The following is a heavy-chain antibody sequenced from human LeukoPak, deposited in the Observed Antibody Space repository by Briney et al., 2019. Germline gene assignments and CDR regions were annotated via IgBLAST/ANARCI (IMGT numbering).Heavy chain of an antibody. V-gene: IGHV4-59*01. J-gene: IGHJ4*02. CDR1: GVSISSYY. CDR3: ARTYYYFPGSSSGSYNFDY. Sequence: PSETLSLTCTVSGVSISSYYWSWIRQPPGKGLEWIGYIYYSGSTNYNPSLRSRVTISINTSRNQFSLKLSSVTAADTAIYYCARTYYYFPGSSSGSYNFDYWGQGTPVTVSS. D-gene: IGHD3-10*01. CDR2: IYYSGST.